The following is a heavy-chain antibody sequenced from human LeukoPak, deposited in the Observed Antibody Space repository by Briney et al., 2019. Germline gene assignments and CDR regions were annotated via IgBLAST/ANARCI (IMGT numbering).Heavy chain of an antibody. D-gene: IGHD2-21*01. Sequence: PGGSLRLSCVTSGFPFSTYSMNWVRQAPGKGLGWVSYISSSSSTIYYADSVQGRFTISRDNAKNSLYLQMNSLRAEDTAVYYCARDVAGTDDFWGQGTLVTVSS. CDR1: GFPFSTYS. V-gene: IGHV3-48*01. CDR3: ARDVAGTDDF. CDR2: ISSSSSTI. J-gene: IGHJ4*02.